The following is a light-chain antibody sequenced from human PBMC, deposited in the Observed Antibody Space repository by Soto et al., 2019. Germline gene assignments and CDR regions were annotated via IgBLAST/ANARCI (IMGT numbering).Light chain of an antibody. CDR1: QGISSY. CDR3: QQYYSYPLT. Sequence: AIRMTQSPSSFSASTGDRVTITCRASQGISSYLAWYQQKPGKAPNLLIYAASTLQSGVPSRFSGSGSGTDFTLTLSCLQSEDFATYYCQQYYSYPLTFGQGTKLEIK. J-gene: IGKJ2*01. CDR2: AAS. V-gene: IGKV1-8*01.